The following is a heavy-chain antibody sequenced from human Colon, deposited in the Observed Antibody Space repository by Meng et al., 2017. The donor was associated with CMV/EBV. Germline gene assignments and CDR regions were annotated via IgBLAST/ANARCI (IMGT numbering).Heavy chain of an antibody. V-gene: IGHV5-51*01. CDR3: ARQPSDRYCSSTSCYKNYYGMDV. CDR1: GYSFTSYW. D-gene: IGHD2-2*02. CDR2: IYPGDSDT. J-gene: IGHJ6*02. Sequence: GGSLKISCKGSGYSFTSYWIGWVRQMPGKGLEWMGIIYPGDSDTRYSPSFQGQVTISADKSISTAYLQWSSLKASDTAMYYCARQPSDRYCSSTSCYKNYYGMDVWGQGTTVTVSS.